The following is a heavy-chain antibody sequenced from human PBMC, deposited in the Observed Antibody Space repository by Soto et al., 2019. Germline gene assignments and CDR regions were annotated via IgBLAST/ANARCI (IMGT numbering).Heavy chain of an antibody. J-gene: IGHJ6*03. Sequence: QVRLVQSGAEVEKPGASVKVSCKASGYTFTNYAVHWVRQAPGQRLEWMGWINAGNGNTRFSQNLQGRGTITRDTSALTVYMELRSLRSEDTAVYYSARRPLAVVPVASWFYYMDVWGKGTTVTVSS. V-gene: IGHV1-3*01. CDR2: INAGNGNT. D-gene: IGHD2-2*01. CDR1: GYTFTNYA. CDR3: ARRPLAVVPVASWFYYMDV.